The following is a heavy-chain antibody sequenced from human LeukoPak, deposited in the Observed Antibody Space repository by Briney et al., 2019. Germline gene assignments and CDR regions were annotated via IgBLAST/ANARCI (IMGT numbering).Heavy chain of an antibody. CDR1: GGSINSYY. Sequence: SETLSLTCIVSGGSINSYYWSWIRQPTVKGLEWIGYIYYSGSTSYNPSLKSRVTISVDTSKNQFSLKLSSVTAADTAVYYCARGGGSAFDIWGQGTMVTVSS. D-gene: IGHD2-15*01. V-gene: IGHV4-59*01. CDR2: IYYSGST. CDR3: ARGGGSAFDI. J-gene: IGHJ3*02.